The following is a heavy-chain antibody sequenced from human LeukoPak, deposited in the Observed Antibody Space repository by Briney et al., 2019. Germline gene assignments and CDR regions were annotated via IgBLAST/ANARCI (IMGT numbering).Heavy chain of an antibody. CDR1: GYSFTSYY. Sequence: GESLQISCKGSGYSFTSYYISWVRQMPGKGLEWMGRIDPSDSYTNYSPSFQGHVTISADKSISTAHLQWSSLKASDTAMYYCARTSTTSSNWFDPWGQGTLVTVSS. D-gene: IGHD1-14*01. J-gene: IGHJ5*02. CDR2: IDPSDSYT. V-gene: IGHV5-10-1*01. CDR3: ARTSTTSSNWFDP.